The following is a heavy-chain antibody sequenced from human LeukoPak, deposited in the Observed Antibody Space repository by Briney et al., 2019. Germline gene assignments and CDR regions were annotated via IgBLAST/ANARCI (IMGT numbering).Heavy chain of an antibody. CDR3: ARGGSGRYSSSSHLPY. J-gene: IGHJ4*02. Sequence: ASVKVSCKASGYTFTGYYMHWVRQAPGQGLEWMGWINPSSGGTNYAQKFQGRVTITADESTSTAYMELSSLRSEDTAVYYCARGGSGRYSSSSHLPYWGQGTLVTVSS. CDR1: GYTFTGYY. CDR2: INPSSGGT. D-gene: IGHD6-13*01. V-gene: IGHV1-2*02.